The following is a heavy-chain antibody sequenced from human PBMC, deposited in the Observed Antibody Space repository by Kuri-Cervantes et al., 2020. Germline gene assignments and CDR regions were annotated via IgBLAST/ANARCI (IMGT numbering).Heavy chain of an antibody. CDR2: IYYSGST. V-gene: IGHV4-59*13. Sequence: GSLRLSCTVSGGSISSYYWSWIRQPPGKGLEWIGYIYYSGSTNYNPSLKSRVTISVDTSKNQFSLKLSSVTAADTAVYYCARSFSTGHITRRDAFDIWGQGAMVTDSS. J-gene: IGHJ3*02. D-gene: IGHD3-3*01. CDR3: ARSFSTGHITRRDAFDI. CDR1: GGSISSYY.